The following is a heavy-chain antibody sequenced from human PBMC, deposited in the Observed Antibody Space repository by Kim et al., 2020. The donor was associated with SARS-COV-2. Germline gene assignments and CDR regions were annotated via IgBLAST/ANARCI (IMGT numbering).Heavy chain of an antibody. J-gene: IGHJ5*02. V-gene: IGHV4-59*01. CDR2: IYYSGST. D-gene: IGHD2-2*01. CDR3: ARVALGYWSSTRCHKGFDP. Sequence: SETLSLTCTVSGGSISSYYWSWIRQPTGKGLEWIGYIYYSGSTNYNPSLKSRVTMSVDTSKNQFSLKLSSVTAADTAVYYCARVALGYWSSTRCHKGFDPWSQRTLVTVAS. CDR1: GGSISSYY.